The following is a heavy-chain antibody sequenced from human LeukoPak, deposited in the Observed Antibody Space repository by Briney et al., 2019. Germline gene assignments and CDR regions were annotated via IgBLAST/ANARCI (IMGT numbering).Heavy chain of an antibody. CDR3: GRGTIAVVAADLRTDQ. V-gene: IGHV1-2*02. D-gene: IGHD2-15*01. CDR2: INPNSGGT. J-gene: IGHJ4*02. Sequence: ASVKVSCKASGYTFNGNYMHWIRQAPGHGLEWMAWINPNSGGTNSAQKFQGRVTMTRDTSISTAYMELSSLTFDDTAVYYCGRGTIAVVAADLRTDQWGQGTLVIVSS. CDR1: GYTFNGNY.